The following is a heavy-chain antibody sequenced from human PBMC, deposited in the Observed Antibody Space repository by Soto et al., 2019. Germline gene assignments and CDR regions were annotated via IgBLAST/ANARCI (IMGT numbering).Heavy chain of an antibody. Sequence: AETLCLACTFSGGSISISSYYWGWIRQPPGKGLEWIGSIYYSGSTYYNPSLKSRVTISVDTSKNQFSLKLSSVTAADTAVYYCARIIAANTFHYSYYYGMDVWGHGTTVTVSS. CDR3: ARIIAANTFHYSYYYGMDV. V-gene: IGHV4-39*01. D-gene: IGHD6-25*01. CDR1: GGSISISSYY. CDR2: IYYSGST. J-gene: IGHJ6*01.